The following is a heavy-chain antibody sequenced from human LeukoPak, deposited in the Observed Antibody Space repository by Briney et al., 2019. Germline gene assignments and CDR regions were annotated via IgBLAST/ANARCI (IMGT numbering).Heavy chain of an antibody. CDR2: IWYDGSNK. J-gene: IGHJ4*02. D-gene: IGHD4-17*01. V-gene: IGHV3-33*01. CDR3: ARNDYGDYGFFEH. CDR1: GFNFRTYG. Sequence: QTGRSLRLSCAASGFNFRTYGMHWVRQAPGKGLEWVGVIWYDGSNKYYVDSVKGRFTISRDNSKNTLYLQMNSLRVEDTAVYYCARNDYGDYGFFEHWGQGTLVTVSS.